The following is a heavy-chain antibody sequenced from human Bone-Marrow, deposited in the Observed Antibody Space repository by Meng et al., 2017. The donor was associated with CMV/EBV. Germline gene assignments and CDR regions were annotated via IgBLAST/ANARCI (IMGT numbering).Heavy chain of an antibody. D-gene: IGHD3-16*01. CDR2: IIPIFGTA. J-gene: IGHJ6*02. Sequence: SVKVSCKASGGTFSSYAISWVRQAPGQGLEWMGGIIPIFGTANYAQKFQGRVTITTDESTSTAYMELSSLRSEDTAVYYCARDGGTLYGMDVWGQGTTVTVSS. CDR3: ARDGGTLYGMDV. CDR1: GGTFSSYA. V-gene: IGHV1-69*05.